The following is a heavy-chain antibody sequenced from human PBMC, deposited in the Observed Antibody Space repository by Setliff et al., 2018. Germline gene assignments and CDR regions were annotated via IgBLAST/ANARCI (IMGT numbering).Heavy chain of an antibody. Sequence: ASVKVSCKASGYTFSSYAVNWVRQAPGQGLEWVGWINTNTGNPTYAQGFTGRFVFSLDTSVSTTYLQISSLKAEDTAVYYCARAGRNNYDSSGYYYDLYYYNYMDVWGKGTTVTVSS. D-gene: IGHD3-22*01. J-gene: IGHJ6*03. V-gene: IGHV7-4-1*02. CDR1: GYTFSSYA. CDR3: ARAGRNNYDSSGYYYDLYYYNYMDV. CDR2: INTNTGNP.